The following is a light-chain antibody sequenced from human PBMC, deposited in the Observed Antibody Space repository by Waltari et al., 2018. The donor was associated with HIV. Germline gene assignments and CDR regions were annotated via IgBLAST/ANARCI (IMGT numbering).Light chain of an antibody. CDR2: GAS. CDR1: QIVSSN. V-gene: IGKV3-15*01. CDR3: QQYNNWPRT. Sequence: EIVMTQFPATLSVSPGETATLSCSASQIVSSNLAWYQQKPGQAPRLLIYGASTRATGIPARFSGSGSGTEFTLTISSLQSEDFAVYYCQQYNNWPRTFGQGTKVEIK. J-gene: IGKJ1*01.